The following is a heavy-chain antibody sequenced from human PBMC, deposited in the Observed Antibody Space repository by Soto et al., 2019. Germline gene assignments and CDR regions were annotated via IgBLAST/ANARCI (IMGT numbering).Heavy chain of an antibody. CDR3: ARAVSGSYDS. Sequence: PGGSLRLSCAASGFIFNGYAMSWVRQAPGKGLEWVSGITGSGHKTSYADSVEGRFTISRDNSKNTLYLQMSSLRAGDTAVYYCARAVSGSYDSWGQGIMVTVSS. CDR1: GFIFNGYA. J-gene: IGHJ5*01. V-gene: IGHV3-23*01. CDR2: ITGSGHKT. D-gene: IGHD1-26*01.